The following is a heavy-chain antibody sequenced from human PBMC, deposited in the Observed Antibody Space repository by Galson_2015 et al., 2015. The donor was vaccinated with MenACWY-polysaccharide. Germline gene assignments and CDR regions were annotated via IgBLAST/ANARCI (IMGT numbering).Heavy chain of an antibody. D-gene: IGHD3-16*01. V-gene: IGHV3-21*01. Sequence: SLRLSCAASGFSFSSYTLNWVRQAPGKGLEWVSSISYSSNSIYYADSVKGRFTISRGNAGNSLYLLMNNLRAEDTAVYYCGRVSGHFYYYDSGDLKQGPSDMWGRGTMVTVSS. CDR2: ISYSSNSI. CDR1: GFSFSSYT. CDR3: GRVSGHFYYYDSGDLKQGPSDM. J-gene: IGHJ3*02.